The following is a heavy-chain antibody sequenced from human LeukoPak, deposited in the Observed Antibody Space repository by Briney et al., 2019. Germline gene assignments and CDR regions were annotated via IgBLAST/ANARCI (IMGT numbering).Heavy chain of an antibody. CDR2: IYYSGRT. CDR3: ARYHDILSYMDV. D-gene: IGHD3-9*01. CDR1: GGSITSGDYY. V-gene: IGHV4-30-4*08. J-gene: IGHJ6*03. Sequence: SQTLSLTCTVAGGSITSGDYYWSWIRQPPGKGLEWIGYIYYSGRTYYNPSLKSRLAISVDTSKNQFSLKMSSVTAADTALYYCARYHDILSYMDVWGRGTTVTVSS.